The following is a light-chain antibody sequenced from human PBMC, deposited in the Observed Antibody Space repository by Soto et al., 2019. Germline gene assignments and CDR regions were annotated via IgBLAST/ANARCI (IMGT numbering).Light chain of an antibody. J-gene: IGKJ1*01. V-gene: IGKV1-39*01. CDR2: AAS. Sequence: DIQMTQSPSSLSASVGDRVTITCRASQSISSYLNWYQQKPGKAPKLLIYAASSLQSWVPSRFSGSGSGTAFTLNISSLQAEDFATYYCQQSYSTPRTCGQGTEVEIK. CDR1: QSISSY. CDR3: QQSYSTPRT.